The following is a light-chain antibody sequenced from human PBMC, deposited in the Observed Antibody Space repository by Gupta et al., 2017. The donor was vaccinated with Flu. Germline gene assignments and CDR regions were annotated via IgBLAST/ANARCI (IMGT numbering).Light chain of an antibody. CDR1: HSNIGAGYD. V-gene: IGLV1-40*01. Sequence: SVLTQPPSVSGDPGQRVTISCTGSHSNIGAGYDVYWYQHLPGTAPKLLIYNNNNRPSGVPDRFSGSKSGTSASLAITGLQAEDEADYYCQSYDSSFYVFGSGTKVSVL. CDR2: NNN. J-gene: IGLJ1*01. CDR3: QSYDSSFYV.